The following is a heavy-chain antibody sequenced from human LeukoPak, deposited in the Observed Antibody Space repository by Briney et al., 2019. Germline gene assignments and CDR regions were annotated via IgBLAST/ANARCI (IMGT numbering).Heavy chain of an antibody. D-gene: IGHD1-26*01. CDR1: GGSISSYY. Sequence: SETLSLTCTVSGGSISSYYWGWIRQPPGKGLEWIGYIYYSGSTNYNPSLKSRVTISVDTSKNQFSLKLSSVTAADTAVYYCASGGSYSGRYYFDYWGQGTLVTVSS. J-gene: IGHJ4*02. CDR2: IYYSGST. CDR3: ASGGSYSGRYYFDY. V-gene: IGHV4-59*01.